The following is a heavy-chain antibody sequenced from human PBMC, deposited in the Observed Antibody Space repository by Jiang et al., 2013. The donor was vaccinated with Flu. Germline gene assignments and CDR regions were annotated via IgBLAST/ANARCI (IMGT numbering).Heavy chain of an antibody. J-gene: IGHJ3*01. CDR3: ARPISGSYYAFDV. V-gene: IGHV1-2*02. CDR1: GYTFTGYF. D-gene: IGHD3-10*01. Sequence: VQLVESGAEVKKPGASVKVSCKTSGYTFTGYFMHWVRQAPGQGPEWLGWINPNSGGTNFAPKFQDRVTMTRDTSITTAYMEVSRLTSDDTAVYYCARPISGSYYAFDVWGQGTMVTVSS. CDR2: INPNSGGT.